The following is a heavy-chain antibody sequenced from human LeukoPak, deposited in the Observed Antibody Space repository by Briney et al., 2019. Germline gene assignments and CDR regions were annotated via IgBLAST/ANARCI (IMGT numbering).Heavy chain of an antibody. V-gene: IGHV3-11*01. CDR3: ARAPLGMVRGVTMDV. CDR2: ISSSGSTI. Sequence: GGSLRLSCAASGFTFSGYYMTWIRQAPGKGLEWISYISSSGSTIYYAGSVKGRFTISRDNAKNSLYLQMNSLRAEDTAVYYCARAPLGMVRGVTMDVWGKGTTVTVSS. J-gene: IGHJ6*03. CDR1: GFTFSGYY. D-gene: IGHD3-10*01.